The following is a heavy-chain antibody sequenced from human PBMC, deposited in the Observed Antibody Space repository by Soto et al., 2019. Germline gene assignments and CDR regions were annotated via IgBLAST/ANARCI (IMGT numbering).Heavy chain of an antibody. CDR1: GYTFTGYY. CDR2: INPNSGGT. D-gene: IGHD6-13*01. Sequence: ASVKVSCKASGYTFTGYYMHWVRQAPGQGLEWMGWINPNSGGTNYAQKFQGWVTMTRDTSISTAYMELSRLRSDDTAVYYCARSGIAAAQTYYYYGMDVWGQGTTVTVSS. CDR3: ARSGIAAAQTYYYYGMDV. V-gene: IGHV1-2*04. J-gene: IGHJ6*02.